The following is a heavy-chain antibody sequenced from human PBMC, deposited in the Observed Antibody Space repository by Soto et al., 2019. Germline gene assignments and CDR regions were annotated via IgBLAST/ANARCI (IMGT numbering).Heavy chain of an antibody. V-gene: IGHV4-61*01. CDR1: GGSVSSGSYY. Sequence: QVQLQESGPGLVKPSETLSLTCTVSGGSVSSGSYYWSWIRQPPGKGLEWIGYIYYSGRTNYNPSLKGRVTISVDTSKNQFSLKLSSVTAADTAVYYCAREEYWGQGTLVTVSS. J-gene: IGHJ4*02. CDR2: IYYSGRT. CDR3: AREEY.